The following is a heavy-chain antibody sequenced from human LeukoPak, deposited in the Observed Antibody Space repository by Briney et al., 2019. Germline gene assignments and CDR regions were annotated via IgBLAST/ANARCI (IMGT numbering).Heavy chain of an antibody. J-gene: IGHJ4*02. D-gene: IGHD6-13*01. Sequence: ASVKVSCKASGYTFTGYYMHWVRQAPGQGLEWMGWINPNSGGTNYAQKFQGRVTMTRDTSISTAYMELSRLRSDDTAVYYCARDTAAAGTQDYWGQGTLVTVSS. CDR1: GYTFTGYY. V-gene: IGHV1-2*02. CDR2: INPNSGGT. CDR3: ARDTAAAGTQDY.